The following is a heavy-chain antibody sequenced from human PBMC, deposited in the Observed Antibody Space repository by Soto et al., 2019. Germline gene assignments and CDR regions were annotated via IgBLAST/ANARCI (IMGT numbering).Heavy chain of an antibody. Sequence: SETLSLTCTVSGGSISTSNYYWGWVRQSPGKGLEWIVSIYYGGGIYYNPSLRSRVTISKDTSTNQISLRLSAVTAADTATYYCVRHSSGWYRLTRSTFYFDFWGQGAQVTVSS. J-gene: IGHJ4*02. D-gene: IGHD2-15*01. CDR1: GGSISTSNYY. CDR3: VRHSSGWYRLTRSTFYFDF. V-gene: IGHV4-39*01. CDR2: IYYGGGI.